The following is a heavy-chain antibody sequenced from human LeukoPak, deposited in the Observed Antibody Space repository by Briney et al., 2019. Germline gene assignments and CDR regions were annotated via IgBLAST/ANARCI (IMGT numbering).Heavy chain of an antibody. CDR2: IYYSGST. J-gene: IGHJ4*02. CDR1: GGSISSYY. V-gene: IGHV4-59*08. D-gene: IGHD2-15*01. CDR3: ARAEGGQFPVDY. Sequence: PSETLSLTCTVSGGSISSYYWSWIRQPPGKGLEWIGYIYYSGSTNYNPSLKSRVTISVDTSKNQFSLKLSSVTAADTAVYYCARAEGGQFPVDYWGQGTMVTVSS.